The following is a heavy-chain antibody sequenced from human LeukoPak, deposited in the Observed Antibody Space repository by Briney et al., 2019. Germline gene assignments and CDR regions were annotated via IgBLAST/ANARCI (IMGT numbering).Heavy chain of an antibody. CDR1: DGSISSGGYY. CDR2: IYYSGTT. CDR3: ARPGISGSSLQH. D-gene: IGHD3-10*01. V-gene: IGHV4-31*03. J-gene: IGHJ1*01. Sequence: SETLSLTCTVSDGSISSGGYYWSWIRQHPGKGLEWIGYIYYSGTTYYNPSLKSRVTISVDTSKNQFSLKLSSVTAADTAVYYCARPGISGSSLQHWVQGTLVIVSS.